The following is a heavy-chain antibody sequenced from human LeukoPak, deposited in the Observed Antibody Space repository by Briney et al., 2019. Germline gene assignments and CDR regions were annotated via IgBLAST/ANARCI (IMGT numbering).Heavy chain of an antibody. D-gene: IGHD3-22*01. CDR2: IKQDGSEK. CDR1: GFTFSTYW. V-gene: IGHV3-7*03. J-gene: IGHJ3*02. Sequence: GGSLRLSCAASGFTFSTYWMSWVRQAPGKGLEWVANIKQDGSEKYYVDSVKGRFTISRDNAKNSLYLQMNSLRAEDTAVYYCARGVIYYYDSSGYLHDAFDIWGQGTMVTVSS. CDR3: ARGVIYYYDSSGYLHDAFDI.